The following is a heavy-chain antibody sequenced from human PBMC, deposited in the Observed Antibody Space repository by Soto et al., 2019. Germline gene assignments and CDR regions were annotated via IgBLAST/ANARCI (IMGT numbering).Heavy chain of an antibody. CDR3: ARDQGVAAAGITWFDP. Sequence: SETLSLTCTVSGASMNSYHWSWIRQPAGKGLEWIGHIHSSGSTNYNPSLKSRVTMSVDTSKNQFSLRLMSLTAADTAVCYCARDQGVAAAGITWFDPWGQGSLVTVSS. V-gene: IGHV4-4*07. D-gene: IGHD6-13*01. CDR2: IHSSGST. CDR1: GASMNSYH. J-gene: IGHJ5*02.